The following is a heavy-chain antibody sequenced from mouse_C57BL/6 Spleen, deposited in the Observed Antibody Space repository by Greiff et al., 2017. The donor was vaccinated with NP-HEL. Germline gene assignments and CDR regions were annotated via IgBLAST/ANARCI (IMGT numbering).Heavy chain of an antibody. V-gene: IGHV1-50*01. Sequence: QVQLQQPGAELVKPGASVKLSCKASGYTFTSYWMQWVKQRPGQGLEWIGEIDPSDSYTNYNQKFKGKATLTVATSSSTAYMQLSSLTSEDSEVDYYARNYDDELYFDVWGTGTTVTVSS. D-gene: IGHD2-4*01. CDR1: GYTFTSYW. CDR3: ARNYDDELYFDV. J-gene: IGHJ1*03. CDR2: IDPSDSYT.